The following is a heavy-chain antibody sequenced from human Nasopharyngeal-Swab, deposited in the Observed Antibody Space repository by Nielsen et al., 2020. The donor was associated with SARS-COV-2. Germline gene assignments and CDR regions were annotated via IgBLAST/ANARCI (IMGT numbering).Heavy chain of an antibody. Sequence: GGSLRLSCAASGFTFSNAWMSWVRQAPGKGLEWVGRIKSKTDGGTTDYAAPVKGRFTISRDDSKNTLYLQMNSLKTEDTAVYYSTTDYYYGDSTVFDYWGQGTLATVSS. J-gene: IGHJ4*02. D-gene: IGHD4-17*01. V-gene: IGHV3-15*01. CDR1: GFTFSNAW. CDR2: IKSKTDGGTT. CDR3: TTDYYYGDSTVFDY.